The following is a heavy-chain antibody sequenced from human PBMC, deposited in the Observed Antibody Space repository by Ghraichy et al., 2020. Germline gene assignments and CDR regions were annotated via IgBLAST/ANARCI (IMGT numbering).Heavy chain of an antibody. CDR2: IFYSGTT. CDR3: VRHVISVYRNGWNGPVVIDS. CDR1: GGFIYSYDHH. V-gene: IGHV4-39*01. J-gene: IGHJ4*02. D-gene: IGHD1-1*01. Sequence: SETLSLTCDVSGGFIYSYDHHWVWIRQAPGKGLEWIATIFYSGTTDFNPSLRSRVHISVDPSRHQFSLTLRSVSVADTATYFCVRHVISVYRNGWNGPVVIDSWGQGTRVIVSS.